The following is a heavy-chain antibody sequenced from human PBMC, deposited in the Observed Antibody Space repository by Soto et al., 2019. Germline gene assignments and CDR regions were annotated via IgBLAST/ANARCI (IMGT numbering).Heavy chain of an antibody. CDR1: GFTFSSYA. Sequence: GGSLRLSCAASGFTFSSYAMSWVRQAPGKGLEWVSAISGSGGSTYYADSVKGRFTISRDNSKNTLYLQMNSLRAEDTAVYYCAKDGWFGELPQYNWFDPWGQGTLVTVSS. D-gene: IGHD3-10*01. V-gene: IGHV3-23*01. J-gene: IGHJ5*02. CDR3: AKDGWFGELPQYNWFDP. CDR2: ISGSGGST.